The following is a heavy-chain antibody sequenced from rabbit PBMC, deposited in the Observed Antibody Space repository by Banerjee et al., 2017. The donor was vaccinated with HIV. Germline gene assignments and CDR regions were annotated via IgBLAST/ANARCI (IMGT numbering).Heavy chain of an antibody. Sequence: QSLQESGGGLFQPGGSLALTCKASGFSLSNNYVMCWVRQAPGKGLEWIGCINTSSGNIVYASWAKGRFTISKTSSTTVTLQMTSLTAADTATYFCARGTGGAGDGLNLWGQGTLVTVS. CDR3: ARGTGGAGDGLNL. V-gene: IGHV1S40*01. CDR1: GFSLSNNYV. J-gene: IGHJ4*01. D-gene: IGHD2-1*01. CDR2: INTSSGNI.